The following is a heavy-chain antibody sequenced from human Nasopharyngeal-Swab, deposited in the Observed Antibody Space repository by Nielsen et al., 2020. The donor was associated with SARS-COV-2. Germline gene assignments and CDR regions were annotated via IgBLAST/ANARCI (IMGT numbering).Heavy chain of an antibody. J-gene: IGHJ5*02. V-gene: IGHV1-69*13. Sequence: SVKVSCKASGGTFSSYAISWVRQAPGQGLEWMGGIIPIFGTANYAQKFQGRVTITADESTSTAYMELSSLRSEDTAVYYCASDGAGITMVRGVSRPSYSWFDPWGQGTLVTVSS. CDR2: IIPIFGTA. CDR3: ASDGAGITMVRGVSRPSYSWFDP. D-gene: IGHD3-10*01. CDR1: GGTFSSYA.